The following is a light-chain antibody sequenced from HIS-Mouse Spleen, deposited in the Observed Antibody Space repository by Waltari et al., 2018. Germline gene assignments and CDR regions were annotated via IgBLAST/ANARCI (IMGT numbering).Light chain of an antibody. V-gene: IGLV3-19*01. CDR1: SLRSYY. J-gene: IGLJ3*02. Sequence: SSELTQDPAVSVALGQTVRITCQGDSLRSYYASWYQQKPGQAPVLVIYGKNNRPSGIPDGLSGSSSGNTASLTITGAKAEDEADYYCNSRDSSGNHWVFGGGTKLTVL. CDR2: GKN. CDR3: NSRDSSGNHWV.